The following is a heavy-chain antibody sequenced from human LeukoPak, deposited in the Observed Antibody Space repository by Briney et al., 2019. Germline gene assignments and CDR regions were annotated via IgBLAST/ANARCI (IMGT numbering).Heavy chain of an antibody. Sequence: PGGSLRLSCAASGFTFSSYAMSWVRQAPGKGLEWVSAISGSAGNTYYGDSVKGRFTISRDNSKNTLYLQMNSLRAEDTAVYYCAKGGGYYYDSSGHWDYGGQGTLVTVSS. CDR2: ISGSAGNT. J-gene: IGHJ4*02. CDR3: AKGGGYYYDSSGHWDY. D-gene: IGHD3-22*01. CDR1: GFTFSSYA. V-gene: IGHV3-23*01.